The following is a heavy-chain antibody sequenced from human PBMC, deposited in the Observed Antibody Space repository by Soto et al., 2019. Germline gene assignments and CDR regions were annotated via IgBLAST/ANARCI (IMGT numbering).Heavy chain of an antibody. CDR3: AILQPNWGLLERFDP. D-gene: IGHD7-27*01. CDR2: IIPIFGTA. Sequence: QVQLVQSGAEVTKPGSSVKVSCKASGGTFSSYAISWVRQAPGQGLEWMGGIIPIFGTANYAQKFQGRVTITAAESRRTAYMELSSLRSEDTAVYYCAILQPNWGLLERFDPWGQGTLVTVSS. V-gene: IGHV1-69*12. J-gene: IGHJ5*02. CDR1: GGTFSSYA.